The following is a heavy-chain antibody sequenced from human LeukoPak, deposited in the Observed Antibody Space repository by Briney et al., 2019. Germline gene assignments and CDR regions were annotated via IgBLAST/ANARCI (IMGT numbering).Heavy chain of an antibody. Sequence: PGRSLRLSCAASGFTFSSYGMHWVRQAPGKGLEWVAVISYDGSNKYYADSVKGRFTISRDNSKNTLYLQMNSLRAEDTAVYYCARDSKRGADYWGQGTLVTVSS. J-gene: IGHJ4*02. CDR3: ARDSKRGADY. CDR2: ISYDGSNK. V-gene: IGHV3-30*03. D-gene: IGHD3-10*01. CDR1: GFTFSSYG.